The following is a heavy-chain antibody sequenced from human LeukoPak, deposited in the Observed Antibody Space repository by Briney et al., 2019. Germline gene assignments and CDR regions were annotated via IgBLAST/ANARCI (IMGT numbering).Heavy chain of an antibody. CDR3: ATTSSTNPSYYYYMDV. Sequence: PSETLSLTCTVSGGSISSHYWSWIRQPPGKGLEWIGYIFYSGSTNYNPSLKSRVTVSVDTSKNQFSLKLSSVTAADTAVYYCATTSSTNPSYYYYMDVWGKGSTVTVYS. CDR2: IFYSGST. CDR1: GGSISSHY. J-gene: IGHJ6*03. D-gene: IGHD2-2*01. V-gene: IGHV4-59*11.